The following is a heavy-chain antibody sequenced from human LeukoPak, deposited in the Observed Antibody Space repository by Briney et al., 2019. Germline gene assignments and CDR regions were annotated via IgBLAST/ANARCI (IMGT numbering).Heavy chain of an antibody. J-gene: IGHJ5*02. CDR2: IIPIFGTA. CDR1: GGTFSSYA. Sequence: ASVKVSCKASGGTFSSYAISWVRPAPGQGLEWMGGIIPIFGTANYAQKFQGRVTITADESTSTAYMELSSLRSEDTAVYYCARAVQWLVPGRGWFDPWGQGTLVTVSS. CDR3: ARAVQWLVPGRGWFDP. D-gene: IGHD6-19*01. V-gene: IGHV1-69*01.